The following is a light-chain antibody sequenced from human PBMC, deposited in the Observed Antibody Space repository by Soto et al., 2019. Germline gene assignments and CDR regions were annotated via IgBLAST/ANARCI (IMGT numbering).Light chain of an antibody. CDR1: QSISRY. J-gene: IGKJ4*01. CDR2: AAS. CDR3: QQSYNTPLT. Sequence: DIQMTQSPSSLSASVGDRVTITCRASQSISRYLNWYQQKRGKAPKLLIYAASSLQSGVPSRFSGSGSGTDFTLTISSLQPEDFATYYCQQSYNTPLTFGGGTKVEIK. V-gene: IGKV1-39*01.